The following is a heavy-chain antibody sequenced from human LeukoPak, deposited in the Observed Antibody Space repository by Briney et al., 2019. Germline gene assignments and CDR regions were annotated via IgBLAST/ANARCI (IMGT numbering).Heavy chain of an antibody. J-gene: IGHJ4*02. CDR3: ARGRGDCSTTSCYIDY. D-gene: IGHD2-2*01. V-gene: IGHV3-33*01. CDR1: GFTFGRYG. CDR2: IWYDGSHK. Sequence: GGFLRLSCAASGFTFGRYGMHWVRQPPGQGLEWVAFIWYDGSHKDYADSVKGRFTISGDNSKNTLFLQMNSLRAEDTAVYFCARGRGDCSTTSCYIDYWGQGTLVTVSS.